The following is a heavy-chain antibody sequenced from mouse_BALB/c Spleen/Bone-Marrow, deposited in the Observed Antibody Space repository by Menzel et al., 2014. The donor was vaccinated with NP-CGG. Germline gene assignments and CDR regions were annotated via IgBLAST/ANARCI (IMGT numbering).Heavy chain of an antibody. CDR2: IYPGDGDT. J-gene: IGHJ2*01. V-gene: IGHV1-80*01. Sequence: VQLQQSGAELVRPGSSVKISCKASGYAFSVYWMNWVKQRPGQGLEWIGQIYPGDGDTNYNGKFKGRATLTADKSSNTAYMQLSRITSEESAVYFCARGGISVDYWGQGTTRTVSS. CDR3: ARGGISVDY. CDR1: GYAFSVYW.